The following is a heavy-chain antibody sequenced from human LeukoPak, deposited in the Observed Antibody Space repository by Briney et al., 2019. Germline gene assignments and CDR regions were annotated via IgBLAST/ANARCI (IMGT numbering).Heavy chain of an antibody. J-gene: IGHJ4*02. Sequence: GESLKISCKGSGYSFTSYWIGWVRQMPGKGLEWMGIIYPGDSDTRYSPSFQGQVTISADKSISTAYPQWSSLKASDTAMYYCARTDYYDSSGTPLFFYWGQGTLVTVSS. D-gene: IGHD3-22*01. CDR2: IYPGDSDT. V-gene: IGHV5-51*01. CDR3: ARTDYYDSSGTPLFFY. CDR1: GYSFTSYW.